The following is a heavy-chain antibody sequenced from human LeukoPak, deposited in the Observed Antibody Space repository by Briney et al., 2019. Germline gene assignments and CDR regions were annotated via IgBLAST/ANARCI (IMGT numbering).Heavy chain of an antibody. D-gene: IGHD3-3*01. V-gene: IGHV4-39*01. J-gene: IGHJ4*02. CDR3: ARLGGFYFDY. CDR1: GGSISSSSYY. CDR2: IYYSGST. Sequence: SETLSLTCTVSGGSISSSSYYWGWIRQPPGKGLEWIGSIYYSGSTYYNPSLKSRVTISVDTSKIQFSLKLSSVTAADTAVYYCARLGGFYFDYWGQGTLVTVSS.